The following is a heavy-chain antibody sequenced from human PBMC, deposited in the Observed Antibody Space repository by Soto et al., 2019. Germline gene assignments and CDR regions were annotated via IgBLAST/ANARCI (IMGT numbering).Heavy chain of an antibody. CDR3: AKEFVVVVAATYWFDP. D-gene: IGHD2-15*01. Sequence: ASVKVSCKASGYTFTGYYMHWVRQAPGQGLEWMGIINPSGGSTSYAQKFQGRVTMTRDKSTSTVYMELSSLRAEDTAVYYCAKEFVVVVAATYWFDPWGQGTLVTVSS. J-gene: IGHJ5*02. CDR2: INPSGGST. V-gene: IGHV1-46*01. CDR1: GYTFTGYY.